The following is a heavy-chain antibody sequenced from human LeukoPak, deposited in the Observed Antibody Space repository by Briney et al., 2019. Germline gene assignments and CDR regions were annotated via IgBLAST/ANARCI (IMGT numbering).Heavy chain of an antibody. CDR2: IWFDGSKN. D-gene: IGHD4-17*01. CDR1: GITFSRHG. CDR3: ARYYGDYGGFDY. J-gene: IGHJ4*02. V-gene: IGHV3-33*01. Sequence: GGSLRLSCAASGITFSRHGMHWVRQAPGKGLEWVAAIWFDGSKNYYAGSVKGRFTISRDNTKNTLYLQMNYLRADDTAVYFCARYYGDYGGFDYWGQGTLVTVSS.